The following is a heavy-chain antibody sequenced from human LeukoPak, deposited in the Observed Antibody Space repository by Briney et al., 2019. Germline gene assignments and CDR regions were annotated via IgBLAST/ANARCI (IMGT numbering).Heavy chain of an antibody. Sequence: SETLSLTCTVSGGSISSYYWSWIRQPPGKGLEWIGYIYYSGSTNYNPSLKSRVTISVDTSKNKFSLKLSSVTAADTAVYYCARWPQVALDYWGQGTLVTVSS. V-gene: IGHV4-59*01. CDR2: IYYSGST. CDR3: ARWPQVALDY. J-gene: IGHJ4*02. CDR1: GGSISSYY.